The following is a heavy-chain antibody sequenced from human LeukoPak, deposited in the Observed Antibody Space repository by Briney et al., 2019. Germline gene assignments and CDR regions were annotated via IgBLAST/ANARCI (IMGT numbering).Heavy chain of an antibody. J-gene: IGHJ4*02. CDR1: GGSISSGGYY. D-gene: IGHD3-22*01. Sequence: SETLSLTCTVSGGSISSGGYYWSWIRQHPGKGLEWIGYIYYSGSTYYNPSLKSRVTISVDTSKNQFSLRLSSVTAADTAVYYCARGRYYYDTSGYYYVRGYFDYWGQGTLVTVSS. CDR3: ARGRYYYDTSGYYYVRGYFDY. V-gene: IGHV4-31*03. CDR2: IYYSGST.